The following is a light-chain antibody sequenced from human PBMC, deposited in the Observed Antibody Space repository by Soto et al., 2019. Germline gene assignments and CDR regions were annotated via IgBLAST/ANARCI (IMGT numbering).Light chain of an antibody. CDR2: AAS. V-gene: IGKV1-39*01. CDR1: QSIRSY. Sequence: DVQMTPSPSALSASVGDRVTIACRASQSIRSYLNWYQQKPGKAPKLLLYAASNLPSGTPSSISGSGSGTDFTLTISILLPEDFATYSCQHSYSTPLTFGGGTNVDIK. J-gene: IGKJ4*01. CDR3: QHSYSTPLT.